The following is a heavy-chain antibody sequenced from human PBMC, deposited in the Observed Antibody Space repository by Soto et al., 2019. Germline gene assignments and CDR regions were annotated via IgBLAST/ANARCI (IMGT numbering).Heavy chain of an antibody. CDR1: GGSVSSGSYH. CDR3: ARDGHGMDV. J-gene: IGHJ6*02. V-gene: IGHV4-61*01. CDR2: IFFTGST. Sequence: QVQLQESGPGLVKPSETLSLTCTVSGGSVSSGSYHWSWIRQPPGKGLEWLGYIFFTGSTNYNPSLKSRVTISVDTSKNQFSLKLRSVTAADTAVYYCARDGHGMDVWGQGTTVTVSS.